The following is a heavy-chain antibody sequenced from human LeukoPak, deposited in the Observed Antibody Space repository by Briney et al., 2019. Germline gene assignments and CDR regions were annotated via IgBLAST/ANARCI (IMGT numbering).Heavy chain of an antibody. CDR2: IYPGDSDI. J-gene: IGHJ4*02. V-gene: IGHV5-51*01. Sequence: PGESLKISCKGSGYSFTSYWIAWVRQMPGKGLEWMGSIYPGDSDIRNSPSFQGQVTISVDKSISTAYLQWNSLKASDTAIYYCARRGSGWYWDYWGQGTLVTVSS. CDR3: ARRGSGWYWDY. CDR1: GYSFTSYW. D-gene: IGHD6-19*01.